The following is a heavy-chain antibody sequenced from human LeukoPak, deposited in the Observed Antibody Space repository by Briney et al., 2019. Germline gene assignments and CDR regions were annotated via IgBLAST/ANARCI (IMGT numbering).Heavy chain of an antibody. Sequence: GGSLRLSCAASGFTFSDYYMSWIRQAPGKGLEWVSYISSSGSTIYYADSVKGRFTISRDDSKNTLYLQMNSLRAEDTAVYYCARAQHRGWGFDYWGQGTLVTVSS. CDR1: GFTFSDYY. J-gene: IGHJ4*02. V-gene: IGHV3-11*04. CDR2: ISSSGSTI. CDR3: ARAQHRGWGFDY. D-gene: IGHD1-26*01.